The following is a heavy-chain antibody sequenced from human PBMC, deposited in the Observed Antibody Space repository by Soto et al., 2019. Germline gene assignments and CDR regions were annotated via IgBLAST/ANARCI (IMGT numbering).Heavy chain of an antibody. V-gene: IGHV4-59*01. J-gene: IGHJ5*02. Sequence: SETLSLTCTVSGGSISSYDWSWIRQPPGKGLEWIGYIYYSGSTNYNPSIKSRVTISVDTSKNQFSLKLSSVTAADTAEYYCARSFTVTKNWFDPWGQGTLVTVSS. D-gene: IGHD4-17*01. CDR3: ARSFTVTKNWFDP. CDR1: GGSISSYD. CDR2: IYYSGST.